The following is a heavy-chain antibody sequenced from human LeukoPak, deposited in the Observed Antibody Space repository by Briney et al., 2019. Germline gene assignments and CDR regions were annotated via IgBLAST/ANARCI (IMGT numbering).Heavy chain of an antibody. CDR3: ARVGLWGSGRYYPDC. CDR1: GFSLSNYW. D-gene: IGHD3-10*01. J-gene: IGHJ4*02. CDR2: IGQDGTEK. V-gene: IGHV3-7*01. Sequence: PGGSLRLSYAASGFSLSNYWMTWVRQAPGKRLAWVANIGQDGTEKYYVDSVKGRFTISRDNAKNSQHLQMNSLRVEDTAVYYCARVGLWGSGRYYPDCWGQGTLVTVSS.